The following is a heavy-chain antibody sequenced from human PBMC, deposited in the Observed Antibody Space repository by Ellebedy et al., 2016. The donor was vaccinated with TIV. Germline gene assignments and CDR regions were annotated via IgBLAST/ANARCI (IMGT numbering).Heavy chain of an antibody. D-gene: IGHD4-17*01. CDR1: GFSFRSYW. CDR3: ARRGSYGDYAVQVNSWFDT. CDR2: IYQDGSDQ. V-gene: IGHV3-7*01. J-gene: IGHJ5*02. Sequence: EGSLRLSCAASGFSFRSYWMSWVRQAPGKGLEWVANIYQDGSDQYYADSVKGRFTISRDNANKSLFLQMNSLRVDDTAVYYCARRGSYGDYAVQVNSWFDTWGQGTLVSVSS.